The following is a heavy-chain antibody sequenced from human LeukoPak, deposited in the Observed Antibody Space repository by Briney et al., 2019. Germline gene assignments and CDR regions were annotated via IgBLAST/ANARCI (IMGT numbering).Heavy chain of an antibody. CDR2: LSWNSGSI. D-gene: IGHD6-19*01. CDR3: AKDLSADSGRIDY. J-gene: IGHJ4*02. V-gene: IGHV3-9*01. Sequence: GGTLRFSCAASGFTCDDYAMHWVRQAPGKGLEWVSGLSWNSGSIGYADSVKGRFTISRDNAKNSLYLQMNSLRAEDTALYYCAKDLSADSGRIDYWGQGTLVTVSS. CDR1: GFTCDDYA.